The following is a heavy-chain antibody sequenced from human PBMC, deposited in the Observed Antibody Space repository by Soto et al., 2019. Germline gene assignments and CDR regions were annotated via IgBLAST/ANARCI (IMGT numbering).Heavy chain of an antibody. CDR3: ARDPYYYDSSGYYPYAFDI. V-gene: IGHV1-69*06. CDR2: IIPIFGTA. D-gene: IGHD3-22*01. J-gene: IGHJ3*02. CDR1: GGTFSIYA. Sequence: SVKVSCKASGGTFSIYAISCVLQSPSQWLDWMGGIIPIFGTANYAQKFQGRVTITADKSTSTAYMELSSLRSEDTAVYYCARDPYYYDSSGYYPYAFDIWGQGTMVTVSS.